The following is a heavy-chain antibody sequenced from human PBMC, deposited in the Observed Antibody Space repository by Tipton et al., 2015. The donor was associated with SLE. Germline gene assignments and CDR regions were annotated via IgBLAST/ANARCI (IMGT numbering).Heavy chain of an antibody. CDR2: ISSDTAT. CDR1: GFTSGNYA. Sequence: SLRLSCAASGFTSGNYAMSWVRQAPGKGLEWVSAISSDTATYYADSVKGRITISRDDSKNTLYRQMNSLRAEDTAVHYCAKLSGTVPVDYWGRGTLVTVSS. CDR3: AKLSGTVPVDY. J-gene: IGHJ4*02. D-gene: IGHD1-14*01. V-gene: IGHV3-23*01.